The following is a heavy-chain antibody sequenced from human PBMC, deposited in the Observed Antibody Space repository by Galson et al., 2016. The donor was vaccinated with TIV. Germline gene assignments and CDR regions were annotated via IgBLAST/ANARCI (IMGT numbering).Heavy chain of an antibody. CDR1: GFSLTSSGVG. CDR2: IYWNDDK. J-gene: IGHJ4*02. V-gene: IGHV2-5*01. Sequence: PALVKPTQTLTLTCTFSGFSLTSSGVGVGWIRQPPGKALEWLALIYWNDDKDYSPSLKNRLTITTDTSKNQVVLIMTHMDPEDTATYYCAHSGIPVAGPWGIDLDYYFDYWGQGTLVTVSS. CDR3: AHSGIPVAGPWGIDLDYYFDY. D-gene: IGHD6-19*01.